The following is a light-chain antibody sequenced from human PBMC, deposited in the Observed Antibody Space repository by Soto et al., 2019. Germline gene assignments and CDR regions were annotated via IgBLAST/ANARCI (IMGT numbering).Light chain of an antibody. CDR3: SSYTSSSTLEV. V-gene: IGLV2-14*01. CDR2: DVS. CDR1: SRDVGGYNY. Sequence: QSVLTQPASVSGSPGQSITISCTGTSRDVGGYNYVSWYQQYPGKAPKLMIFDVSNRPSGVSNRFSGSKSGNTASLTISGLQAEDEAHYYCSSYTSSSTLEVFGTGTKLTVL. J-gene: IGLJ1*01.